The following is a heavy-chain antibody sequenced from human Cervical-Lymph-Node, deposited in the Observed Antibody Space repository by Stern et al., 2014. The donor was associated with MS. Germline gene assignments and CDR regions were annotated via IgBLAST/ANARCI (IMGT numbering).Heavy chain of an antibody. J-gene: IGHJ4*02. CDR3: ARNHNLNGAYFDY. D-gene: IGHD1-20*01. CDR2: IFWDDDK. CDR1: GISLTTNGVG. Sequence: QITLKESGPTLVKPTKTLTLTCTFYGISLTTNGVGVGWIREPPGKDLRWRSLIFWDDDKFYSPSLKSRLTITKDTSKNQVVLTMTNMDPVDTATYYCARNHNLNGAYFDYLGQGTLVTVSS. V-gene: IGHV2-5*02.